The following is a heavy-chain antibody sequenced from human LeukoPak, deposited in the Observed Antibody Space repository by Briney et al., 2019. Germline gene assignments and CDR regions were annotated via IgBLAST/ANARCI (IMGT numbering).Heavy chain of an antibody. CDR1: GFTFSDYY. D-gene: IGHD3-22*01. Sequence: PGGSLRLSCAASGFTFSDYYMSWIRQAPGKGLEWVSYISSSGSTIYYADSVKGRFTISRDNAKNSLYLQMNSLRAEDTAVYYCARARTYYYDSSGFDYWGQGTLVTVSS. V-gene: IGHV3-11*01. CDR2: ISSSGSTI. J-gene: IGHJ4*02. CDR3: ARARTYYYDSSGFDY.